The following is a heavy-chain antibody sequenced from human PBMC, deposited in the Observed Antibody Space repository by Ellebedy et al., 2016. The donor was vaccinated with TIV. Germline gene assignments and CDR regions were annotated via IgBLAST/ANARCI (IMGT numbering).Heavy chain of an antibody. CDR3: AREFDICQPSAFDY. V-gene: IGHV3-21*01. D-gene: IGHD3-9*01. CDR2: ISSNGRHI. Sequence: GESLKISCAASGFTFTTYWMTWVRQAPGKGLEWVSSISSNGRHIYYADSVRARFAISRDNAGGSLWLQMTSLRAEDTALYYCAREFDICQPSAFDYWGQGILVTVSS. J-gene: IGHJ4*02. CDR1: GFTFTTYW.